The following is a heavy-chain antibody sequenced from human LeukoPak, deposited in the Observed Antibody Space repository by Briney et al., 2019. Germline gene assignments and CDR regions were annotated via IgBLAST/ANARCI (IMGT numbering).Heavy chain of an antibody. D-gene: IGHD3-3*01. V-gene: IGHV4-34*01. CDR1: GGSFSGYY. Sequence: SETLSLTCAVYGGSFSGYYWSWIRQPPGKGLVWIGEINHSGSTNYNPSLKSRVTISVDTSKNQFSLKLSSVTAADTAVYYCARVRYDFWSGYSYYFDYWGQGTLVTVSS. J-gene: IGHJ4*02. CDR3: ARVRYDFWSGYSYYFDY. CDR2: INHSGST.